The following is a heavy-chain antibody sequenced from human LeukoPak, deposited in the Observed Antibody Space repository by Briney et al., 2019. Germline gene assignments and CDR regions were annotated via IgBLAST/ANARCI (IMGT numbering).Heavy chain of an antibody. D-gene: IGHD5-18*01. V-gene: IGHV1-24*01. CDR1: GSSLTELS. J-gene: IGHJ4*02. CDR2: FDVIDAKT. CDR3: AAGRPYSLLDY. Sequence: SVKVSCTVSGSSLTELSLYWVRQAPGKGLEWMGGFDVIDAKTFYAQKLQGRVTMTEDSSTDTAYMELSSLRSDDTAFYYCAAGRPYSLLDYWGQGTLLTVSS.